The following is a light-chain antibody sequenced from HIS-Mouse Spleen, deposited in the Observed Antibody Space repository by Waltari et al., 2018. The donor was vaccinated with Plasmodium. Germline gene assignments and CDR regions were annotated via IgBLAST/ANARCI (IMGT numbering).Light chain of an antibody. J-gene: IGKJ3*01. CDR1: QDISNY. CDR2: DAT. V-gene: IGKV1-33*01. CDR3: QQYDNLPRFT. Sequence: DIQMTTSPSSLSASVGDRVTTTCQENQDISNYLIWYQKQPGKAPKLLIYDATNLKTGVPSRFSGRGSRTDFTFTISSLQPEDIATYYWQQYDNLPRFTFGPGTKVEIK.